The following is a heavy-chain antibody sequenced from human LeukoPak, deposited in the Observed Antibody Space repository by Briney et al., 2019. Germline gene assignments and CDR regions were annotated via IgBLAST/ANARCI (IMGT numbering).Heavy chain of an antibody. CDR1: GGTFSSYA. CDR3: ARGRANSDRYNDPPYH. Sequence: SVKVSCKASGGTFSSYAISWVRQAPVQGLEWMGRIIPIFGTANYAQKFQGRVTITTDESTSTAYMELSSLRSEDTAVYYCARGRANSDRYNDPPYHWGQGTLVTVSS. D-gene: IGHD5-24*01. CDR2: IIPIFGTA. J-gene: IGHJ5*02. V-gene: IGHV1-69*05.